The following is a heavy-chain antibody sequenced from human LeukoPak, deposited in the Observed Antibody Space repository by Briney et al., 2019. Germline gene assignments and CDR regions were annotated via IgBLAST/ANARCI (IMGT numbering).Heavy chain of an antibody. J-gene: IGHJ4*02. Sequence: QSGGSLRLSCAASGFTFSSYGMSWVRQAPGKGLEWVSGISGSGGSTYFADSVKGRFTISRDNSKNTLYLQMNSLRAEDTAVYYCARDYSGTYFDFWGQGTLVTVSS. CDR2: ISGSGGST. V-gene: IGHV3-23*01. CDR1: GFTFSSYG. CDR3: ARDYSGTYFDF. D-gene: IGHD1-26*01.